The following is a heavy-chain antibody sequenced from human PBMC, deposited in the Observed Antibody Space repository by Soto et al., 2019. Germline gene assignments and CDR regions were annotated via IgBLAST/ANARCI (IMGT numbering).Heavy chain of an antibody. J-gene: IGHJ4*02. CDR3: ARVGVSLYSGSYLAPFDY. V-gene: IGHV1-18*01. Sequence: ASVKVSCKASGYTFTSYGISWVRQAPGQGLEWLGWVSAYNGHTNYAQKLQDTVTMTTDTSTNTAYMELRSLRSDDTAVYYCARVGVSLYSGSYLAPFDYWGQGTLVTVSS. CDR2: VSAYNGHT. CDR1: GYTFTSYG. D-gene: IGHD1-26*01.